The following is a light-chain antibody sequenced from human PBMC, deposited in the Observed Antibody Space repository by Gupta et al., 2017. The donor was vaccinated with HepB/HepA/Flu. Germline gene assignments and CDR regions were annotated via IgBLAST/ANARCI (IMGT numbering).Light chain of an antibody. V-gene: IGLV3-19*01. CDR2: GKN. CDR1: SLRSYY. CDR3: NSRDSSGNHLV. J-gene: IGLJ2*01. Sequence: SSELTQDPALSVALGQTVRITCLGDSLRSYYASWYQQKPGQAPVLVIYGKNNRPSGIPDRFSGSSSGNTASLTITGAQAEDEADYYCNSRDSSGNHLVFGGGTKLTVL.